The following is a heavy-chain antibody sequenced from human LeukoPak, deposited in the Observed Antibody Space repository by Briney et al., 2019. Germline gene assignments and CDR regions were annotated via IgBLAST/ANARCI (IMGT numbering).Heavy chain of an antibody. Sequence: PSETLSLTCTVSGGSISSSSYYWSWIRQPPGKGLEWIGEINHSGSTNYNPSLKSRVTISVDTSKNQFSLKLSSVTAADTAVYYCARGHSSGWPRVVGTRYYYYMDVWGKGTTVTVSS. V-gene: IGHV4-39*07. CDR1: GGSISSSSYY. D-gene: IGHD6-19*01. CDR2: INHSGST. CDR3: ARGHSSGWPRVVGTRYYYYMDV. J-gene: IGHJ6*03.